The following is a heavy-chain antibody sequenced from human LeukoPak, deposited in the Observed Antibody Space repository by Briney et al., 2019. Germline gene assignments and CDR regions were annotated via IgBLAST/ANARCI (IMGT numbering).Heavy chain of an antibody. CDR1: GYTFTTYD. CDR3: ARGRGSGHKENWFDP. V-gene: IGHV1-8*01. J-gene: IGHJ5*02. Sequence: GASVKVSCKASGYTFTTYDINWVRQATGQGLEWMGGMNPNSGNTGYTQKFQGRGTMTRNTSISTAYMELSSLRSEDTAVYYCARGRGSGHKENWFDPWGQGTLVTVSS. D-gene: IGHD6-19*01. CDR2: MNPNSGNT.